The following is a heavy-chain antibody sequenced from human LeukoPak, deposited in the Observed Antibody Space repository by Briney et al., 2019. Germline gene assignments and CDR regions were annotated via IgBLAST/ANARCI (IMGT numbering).Heavy chain of an antibody. CDR2: IWYDGGNK. Sequence: QVGGSLRLSRAASGFTFSSYGMHWVRQAQGKGLEWVAVIWYDGGNKYYADSVKGRFTISRDNSKNTLYLQMNSLRAEDTAVYYCAKDQDRFRGYSHVVDYWGQGTLVTVSS. J-gene: IGHJ4*02. CDR1: GFTFSSYG. V-gene: IGHV3-30*02. CDR3: AKDQDRFRGYSHVVDY. D-gene: IGHD5-18*01.